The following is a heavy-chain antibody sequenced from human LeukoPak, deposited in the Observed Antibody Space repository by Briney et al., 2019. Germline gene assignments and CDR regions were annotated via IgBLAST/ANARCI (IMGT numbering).Heavy chain of an antibody. D-gene: IGHD6-19*01. CDR2: ISTSRNYI. J-gene: IGHJ4*02. CDR3: ARVWAVAGHFDY. V-gene: IGHV3-21*01. Sequence: PGGSLRLSCVVSGFTFSSYHMNWVRQAPGKGLEWVSSISTSRNYIYYADSVTGRFTISRDNAKNSLYLQMNSLRAEDTAVYYCARVWAVAGHFDYWGQGTLVTVSS. CDR1: GFTFSSYH.